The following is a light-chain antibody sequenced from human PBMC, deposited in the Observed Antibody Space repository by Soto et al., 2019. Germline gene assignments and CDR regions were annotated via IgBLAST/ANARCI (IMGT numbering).Light chain of an antibody. CDR1: SSNIGNNY. Sequence: QSVLTQPPSVSAAPGQKVAISCSGTSSNIGNNYVAWYQALPGAVPKLLIYDTNKRPSGIPDRFSGSKSGTSATLGITGLQAGDEADYYCGTWDSSLRALVVGGGTRLTVL. V-gene: IGLV1-51*01. J-gene: IGLJ2*01. CDR3: GTWDSSLRALV. CDR2: DTN.